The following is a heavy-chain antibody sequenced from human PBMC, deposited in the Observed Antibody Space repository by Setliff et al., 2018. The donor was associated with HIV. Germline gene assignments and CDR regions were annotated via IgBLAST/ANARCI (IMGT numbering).Heavy chain of an antibody. D-gene: IGHD5-18*01. J-gene: IGHJ4*02. CDR3: ARTRVDITMGGGFFDY. Sequence: SGPTLVNPTQTLTLTCTFSGFSLSTSEMRVSCIRQPPGKALEWLARIDWDDEQLYSASLKTRLTISKDTSKNQVALTMTNMDPVDTATYYCARTRVDITMGGGFFDYWGRGTLVTVSS. V-gene: IGHV2-70*04. CDR1: GFSLSTSEMR. CDR2: IDWDDEQ.